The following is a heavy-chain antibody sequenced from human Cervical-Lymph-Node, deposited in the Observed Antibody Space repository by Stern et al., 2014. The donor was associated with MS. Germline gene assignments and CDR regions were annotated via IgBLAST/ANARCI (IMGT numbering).Heavy chain of an antibody. J-gene: IGHJ4*02. D-gene: IGHD2/OR15-2a*01. V-gene: IGHV1-2*06. CDR3: AREATRIIVGIDY. Sequence: QLVQSGAKMERPGASVRVSCKASGYAFTGFFIHWVRQVPGQGLEWMGRLKPNHYDPTFAQNFQDRVTLTSDTSIGTAYLELSRLTSADTAVYYCAREATRIIVGIDYWGQGTPVTVSS. CDR2: LKPNHYDP. CDR1: GYAFTGFF.